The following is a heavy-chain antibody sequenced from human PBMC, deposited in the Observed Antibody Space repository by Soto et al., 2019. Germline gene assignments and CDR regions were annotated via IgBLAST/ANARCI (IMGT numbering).Heavy chain of an antibody. V-gene: IGHV4-59*12. J-gene: IGHJ6*02. CDR3: ARATYSNHPYYFYGVDV. CDR2: VDYIGST. D-gene: IGHD4-4*01. CDR1: SGSISNYY. Sequence: SDTLSVTCTVSSGSISNYYWTWIRQPPGKRLEWIGFVDYIGSTNYNPSLKSRVTISVDNSKNQFSLKLTSVTAADTAVYYCARATYSNHPYYFYGVDVWGQGTTVTVSS.